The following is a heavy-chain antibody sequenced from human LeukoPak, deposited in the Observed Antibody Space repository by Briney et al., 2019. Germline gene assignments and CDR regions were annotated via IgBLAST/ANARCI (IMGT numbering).Heavy chain of an antibody. Sequence: PGGSLRLSCAASWFTVSTNYMSWVRQAPGKGLEWVSIIYSGGSTYYADSVKGRFTISRDNSKNTLYLQMNSLRAEDTAVYYCARRRPSSWSFDYWGQGTLVTVSS. J-gene: IGHJ4*02. CDR1: WFTVSTNY. CDR3: ARRRPSSWSFDY. D-gene: IGHD6-13*01. V-gene: IGHV3-53*01. CDR2: IYSGGST.